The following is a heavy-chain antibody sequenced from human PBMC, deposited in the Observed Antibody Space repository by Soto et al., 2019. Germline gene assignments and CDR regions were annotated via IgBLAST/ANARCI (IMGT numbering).Heavy chain of an antibody. Sequence: SETLSLTCAVYGGSFSGYYWSWIRQPPEKGIEWIGEINHSGSTNYNPSLKSRVTISVDTSKNQFSLKVISVTALDMAVYYFAGETIGFCCGASRHSKDYYYIDVWGKGTTVTVSS. CDR1: GGSFSGYY. CDR2: INHSGST. J-gene: IGHJ6*03. V-gene: IGHV4-34*01. CDR3: AGETIGFCCGASRHSKDYYYIDV. D-gene: IGHD2-15*01.